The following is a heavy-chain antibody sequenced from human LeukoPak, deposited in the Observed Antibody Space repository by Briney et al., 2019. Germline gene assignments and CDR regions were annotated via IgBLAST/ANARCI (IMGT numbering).Heavy chain of an antibody. D-gene: IGHD2-8*01. CDR1: GYSFTSYW. CDR3: VRHEGGRYAI. V-gene: IGHV5-51*01. CDR2: IYPADSDT. J-gene: IGHJ4*02. Sequence: GESLKISCKGSGYSFTSYWIGWVRQMPGKGLEWMGIIYPADSDTRYSPSFQGQVTISADKSINTAYLQWSSPKASDSAMYYCVRHEGGRYAIWGQGTLVTVSS.